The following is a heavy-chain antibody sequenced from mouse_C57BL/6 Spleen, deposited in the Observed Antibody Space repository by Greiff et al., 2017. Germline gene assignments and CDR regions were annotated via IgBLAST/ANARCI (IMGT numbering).Heavy chain of an antibody. Sequence: EVKLMESGGGLVKPGGSLKLSCAASGFTFSDYGMHWVRQAPEKGLEWVAYISSGSSTIYYADTVKGRFTISRDNAKNTLFLQMTSLRSEDTAMYYCARGYGNYVPYAMDYWGQGTSVTVAS. D-gene: IGHD2-1*01. V-gene: IGHV5-17*01. CDR3: ARGYGNYVPYAMDY. CDR2: ISSGSSTI. CDR1: GFTFSDYG. J-gene: IGHJ4*01.